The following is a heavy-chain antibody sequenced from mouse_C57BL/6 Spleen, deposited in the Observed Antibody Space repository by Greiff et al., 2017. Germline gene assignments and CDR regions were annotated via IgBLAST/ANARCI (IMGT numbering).Heavy chain of an antibody. CDR2: IDPEDGET. CDR3: ARGLGRVLYAMDY. Sequence: VQLKESGAELVKPGASVKLSCTASGFNIKDYYMHWVKQRTEQGLEWIGRIDPEDGETKYAPKFQGKTTITADTSSNTAYLQLSSLTSEDTAVYYGARGLGRVLYAMDYWGQGTSVTVSS. V-gene: IGHV14-2*01. CDR1: GFNIKDYY. D-gene: IGHD4-1*01. J-gene: IGHJ4*01.